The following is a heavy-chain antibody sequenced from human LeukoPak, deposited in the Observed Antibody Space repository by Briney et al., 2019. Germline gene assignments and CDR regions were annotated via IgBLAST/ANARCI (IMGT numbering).Heavy chain of an antibody. Sequence: ASVKVSCKASGYTFTGYYMHWVRQAPGQGLEWMGWINPNSGGTNYAQKFQGRVTMTRDTSISTAYMELSRLRSDDTAVYYCASSGLFCGGSCLAFDIWGQGTMVTVSS. V-gene: IGHV1-2*02. CDR2: INPNSGGT. J-gene: IGHJ3*02. CDR1: GYTFTGYY. D-gene: IGHD2-15*01. CDR3: ASSGLFCGGSCLAFDI.